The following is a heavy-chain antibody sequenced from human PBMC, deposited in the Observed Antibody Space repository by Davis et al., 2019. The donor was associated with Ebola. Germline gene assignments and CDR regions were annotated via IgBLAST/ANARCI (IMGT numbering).Heavy chain of an antibody. D-gene: IGHD6-19*01. V-gene: IGHV2-70*17. CDR1: GFSLSTSGMC. Sequence: SGPTLVKPTQTFTLTCTFSGFSLSTSGMCVSWIRQPPGKALEWLARIEWNDDKFYNTSLKTRLTISKDTSKNQVVLTMTNMDPVDTATYYCALIRRNSGWYLSDYWGQGTLVTVSS. J-gene: IGHJ4*02. CDR2: IEWNDDK. CDR3: ALIRRNSGWYLSDY.